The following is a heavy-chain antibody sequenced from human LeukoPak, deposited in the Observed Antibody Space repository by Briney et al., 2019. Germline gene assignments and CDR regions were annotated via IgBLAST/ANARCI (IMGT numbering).Heavy chain of an antibody. J-gene: IGHJ4*02. V-gene: IGHV4-39*01. Sequence: SETLSLTCTVSGGSISSSSYYWGWVRQPPGKGLEWIGSIYYSGSTYYNPSLKSRVTISVDTSKNQFSLKLSSVTAADTAVYYCARAYSGSPSLWDYWGQGTLVTVSS. CDR3: ARAYSGSPSLWDY. CDR2: IYYSGST. D-gene: IGHD1-26*01. CDR1: GGSISSSSYY.